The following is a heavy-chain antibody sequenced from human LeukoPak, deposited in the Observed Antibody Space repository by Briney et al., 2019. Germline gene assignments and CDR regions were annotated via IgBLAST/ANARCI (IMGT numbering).Heavy chain of an antibody. CDR2: ISGGGGNT. V-gene: IGHV3-23*01. D-gene: IGHD1-26*01. CDR3: GKNRYSGSLSPFDI. Sequence: GGSLRLSCAASKFAFSSYAMSWVRQAPGKGLEWVSAISGGGGNTYYADSVKGRFTISRDNSKNTLYLQMNSLRAEDTAVYYCGKNRYSGSLSPFDIWGQGTMVTVSS. J-gene: IGHJ3*02. CDR1: KFAFSSYA.